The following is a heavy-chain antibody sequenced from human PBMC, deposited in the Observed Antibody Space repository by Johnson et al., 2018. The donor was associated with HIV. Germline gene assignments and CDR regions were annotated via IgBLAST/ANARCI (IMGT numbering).Heavy chain of an antibody. Sequence: VQLVESGGGLVQPGGSLRLSCAASGFTVSSNYMSWVRQAPGKGLEWVSTLYSSGNTYYADSVKGRFTISRDSSRNTLYLQIDTLKVEDTALYYCTRSKLQFLAPDAFDLWGQGTMVTVSS. CDR1: GFTVSSNY. D-gene: IGHD5-24*01. V-gene: IGHV3-66*01. CDR3: TRSKLQFLAPDAFDL. J-gene: IGHJ3*01. CDR2: LYSSGNT.